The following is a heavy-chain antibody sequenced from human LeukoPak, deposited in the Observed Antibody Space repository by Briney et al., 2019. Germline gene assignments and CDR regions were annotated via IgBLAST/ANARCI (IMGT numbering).Heavy chain of an antibody. V-gene: IGHV1-69*04. J-gene: IGHJ4*02. D-gene: IGHD1-26*01. CDR1: GGTFSSYA. CDR2: IIPILGIA. CDR3: ARVSSGSYSS. Sequence: GASVKVSCKASGGTFSSYAISWVRQAPGQGLEWMGRIIPILGIANYAQKFQGRVTITEDKSTSTAYMELSSLRSEDTAVYYCARVSSGSYSSWGQGTLVTVSS.